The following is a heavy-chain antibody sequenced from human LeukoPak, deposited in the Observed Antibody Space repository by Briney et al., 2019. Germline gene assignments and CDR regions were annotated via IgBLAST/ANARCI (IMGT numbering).Heavy chain of an antibody. V-gene: IGHV4-61*02. CDR1: GGSISSGSYH. D-gene: IGHD3-22*01. J-gene: IGHJ4*02. CDR3: ARAADYYDSSGNGDY. CDR2: IYTSGST. Sequence: SETLSLTCTVSGGSISSGSYHWSWLPQPTGKGLEWLGRIYTSGSTNYNPSLKSRVTISVDTSKNQFSLKLSSVTAADTAVYYCARAADYYDSSGNGDYWGQGTLVTVSS.